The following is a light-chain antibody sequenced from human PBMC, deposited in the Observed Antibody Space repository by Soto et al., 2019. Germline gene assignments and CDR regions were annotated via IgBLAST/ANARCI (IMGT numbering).Light chain of an antibody. CDR3: QQSNSSPLT. CDR1: QGISSW. J-gene: IGKJ4*01. Sequence: DIQLTQSAATVSASVGDRVTIACRASQGISSWLAWYQQKPGQAPRVLLFGASTWPSEVPSTFSGSGSGTDFTLTISSLQPEDFAAYYCQQSNSSPLTFGGGTKVDIK. CDR2: GAS. V-gene: IGKV1-12*01.